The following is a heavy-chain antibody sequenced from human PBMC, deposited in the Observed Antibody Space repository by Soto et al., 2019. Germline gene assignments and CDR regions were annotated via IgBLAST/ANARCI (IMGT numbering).Heavy chain of an antibody. CDR1: GLTFNKYD. Sequence: GGPLRLSCAASGLTFNKYDMTWIRQAPGKGLDWVSTISASGGSTYYADSVKGRFTISRDNSKNTVYLDMNSLRVEDTAIYYCANRNYYHSSAYTYPYFDFWGRGSLVTLSS. V-gene: IGHV3-23*01. CDR3: ANRNYYHSSAYTYPYFDF. D-gene: IGHD3-16*01. CDR2: ISASGGST. J-gene: IGHJ4*02.